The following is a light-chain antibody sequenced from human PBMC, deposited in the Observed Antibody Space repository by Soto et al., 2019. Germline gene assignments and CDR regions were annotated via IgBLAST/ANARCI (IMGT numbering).Light chain of an antibody. V-gene: IGKV2-28*01. CDR2: LGS. CDR1: QSLLHSNGYNY. Sequence: DLVMTQSPLSLPVTPGEPASISCRSSQSLLHSNGYNYLDWYLQKPGQSPQLLIYLGSNRASEVPDRFSGSASGTDFTLKISRVEAEDVGVYYCMQALQTPPYTFGQGTKLEIK. CDR3: MQALQTPPYT. J-gene: IGKJ2*01.